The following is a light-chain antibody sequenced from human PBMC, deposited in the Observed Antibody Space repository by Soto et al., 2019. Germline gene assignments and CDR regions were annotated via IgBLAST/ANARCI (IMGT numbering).Light chain of an antibody. V-gene: IGKV3-20*01. CDR3: QQYGSSPPWT. Sequence: EIVIKQSPGTLSLSPGERATLSCRASQSVSSSYLAWYQQKPGQAPRLLIYGASSRATGIPHRFSGSGSGTDFTLTISRLEPEDFAVYYCQQYGSSPPWTFGQGTKV. CDR1: QSVSSSY. J-gene: IGKJ1*01. CDR2: GAS.